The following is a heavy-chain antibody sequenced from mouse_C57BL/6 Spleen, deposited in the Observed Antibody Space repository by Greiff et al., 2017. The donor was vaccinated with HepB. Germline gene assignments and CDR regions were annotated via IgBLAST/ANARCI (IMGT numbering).Heavy chain of an antibody. J-gene: IGHJ1*03. V-gene: IGHV5-16*01. Sequence: EVKLVESEGGLVQPGSSMKLSCTASGFTFSDYYMAGVRQVPEKGLEWVANINYDGSSTYYLDSLKSRFIISRDNAKNILYLQMSSLKSEDTATYYCAREGRDSNYVWYFDVWGTGTTVTVSS. CDR3: AREGRDSNYVWYFDV. D-gene: IGHD2-5*01. CDR1: GFTFSDYY. CDR2: INYDGSST.